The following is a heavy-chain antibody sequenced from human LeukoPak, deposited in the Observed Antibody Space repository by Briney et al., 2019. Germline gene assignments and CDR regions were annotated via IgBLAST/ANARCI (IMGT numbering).Heavy chain of an antibody. D-gene: IGHD3-16*01. CDR1: GFTFSPYG. Sequence: GGSLRLSCAASGFTFSPYGMHWVRQAPGKGLEWVAFIRSDGSIKYYADSVKGRFTISRDNSKNTLYLQMICLKIEDTAIYYCGRGGRIPFDYWGQGTLVTVSS. CDR3: GRGGRIPFDY. J-gene: IGHJ4*02. V-gene: IGHV3-30*02. CDR2: IRSDGSIK.